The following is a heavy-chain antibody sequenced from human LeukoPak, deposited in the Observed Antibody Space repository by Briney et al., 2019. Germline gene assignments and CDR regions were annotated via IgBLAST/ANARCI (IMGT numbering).Heavy chain of an antibody. CDR2: ISAYNGNT. D-gene: IGHD5-18*01. CDR3: ARVYLDTAMVRSLDY. J-gene: IGHJ4*02. Sequence: ASVKVSCKASGYTFTGYGISWVRQAPGQGLEWMGWISAYNGNTNYAQKLQGRVTMTTDTYTSTAYMELRSLRSDDTAVYYCARVYLDTAMVRSLDYWGQGTLVTVSS. CDR1: GYTFTGYG. V-gene: IGHV1-18*01.